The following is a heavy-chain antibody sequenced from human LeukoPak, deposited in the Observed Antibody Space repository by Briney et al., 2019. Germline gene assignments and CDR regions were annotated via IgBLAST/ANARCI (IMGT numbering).Heavy chain of an antibody. J-gene: IGHJ4*02. D-gene: IGHD3-22*01. CDR2: TKQDGSDK. V-gene: IGHV3-7*01. CDR1: GFILSSYW. CDR3: ARDSRFTMRDY. Sequence: GGSLRLSCAASGFILSSYWMSWVRQAPGKGLEWVANTKQDGSDKSYVDSVKGRFTISRDNAKNSLYLQMNSLRAEDTAVYYCARDSRFTMRDYWGQGTLVTVSS.